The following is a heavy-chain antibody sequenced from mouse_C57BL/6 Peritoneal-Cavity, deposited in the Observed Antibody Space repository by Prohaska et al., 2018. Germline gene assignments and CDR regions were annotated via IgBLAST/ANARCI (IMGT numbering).Heavy chain of an antibody. J-gene: IGHJ3*01. D-gene: IGHD1-1*01. Sequence: EVKLEESGGGLVQPGGSMKLSCVASGFTFSKYWMNWLRQSPAKGLEWVDKIRLKADNYATHYAESVKGRFTISRDDSKRSVYLQMNNLRAEDTGIYYCTAFYYYGSSYPSWFAYWGQGTLVTVSA. CDR3: TAFYYYGSSYPSWFAY. CDR1: GFTFSKYW. V-gene: IGHV6-3*01. CDR2: IRLKADNYAT.